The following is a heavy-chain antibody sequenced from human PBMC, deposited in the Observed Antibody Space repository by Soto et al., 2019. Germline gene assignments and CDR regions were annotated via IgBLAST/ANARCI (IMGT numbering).Heavy chain of an antibody. J-gene: IGHJ4*02. CDR2: IYSGGST. CDR1: GFTVSSNY. D-gene: IGHD3-10*01. CDR3: ARAALWFGGYYFDY. V-gene: IGHV3-66*01. Sequence: EVQLVESGGGLVQPGGSLRLSCAASGFTVSSNYMSWVRQAPGKGLEWVSVIYSGGSTYYADSVKGRFTTPRDNSKNMLYLQMNSLGAEDTAVYYCARAALWFGGYYFDYWGQGTLVTVSS.